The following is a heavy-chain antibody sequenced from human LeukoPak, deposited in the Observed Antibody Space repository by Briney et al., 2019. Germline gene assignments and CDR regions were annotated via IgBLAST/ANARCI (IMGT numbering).Heavy chain of an antibody. Sequence: GGSLRLSCAASGFTFSSYSMNWVRQAPGKGLEWVSSISSSSSYIYYADSVKGRFTISRDNAKNSLYLQMNSLRAEDTAVYYCARDWNKVRPYYFDYWGQGTLVTVSS. J-gene: IGHJ4*02. CDR1: GFTFSSYS. D-gene: IGHD1/OR15-1a*01. V-gene: IGHV3-21*01. CDR2: ISSSSSYI. CDR3: ARDWNKVRPYYFDY.